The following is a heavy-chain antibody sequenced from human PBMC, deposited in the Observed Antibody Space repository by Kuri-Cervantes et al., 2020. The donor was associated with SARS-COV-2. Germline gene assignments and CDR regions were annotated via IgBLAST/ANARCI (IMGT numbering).Heavy chain of an antibody. J-gene: IGHJ4*02. V-gene: IGHV4-38-2*02. CDR2: TYHSGTN. Sequence: SETLSLTCTVSGGSISTPNYWGWLRQPPGKGLEWIGSTYHSGTNSYNPSLKSRVTLSVDTSKNPFSLRLSSLTAADAAVYYCSTLPSRGDYYTSGTFSDNWGQGTLVTVSS. CDR3: STLPSRGDYYTSGTFSDN. CDR1: GGSISTPNY. D-gene: IGHD3-10*01.